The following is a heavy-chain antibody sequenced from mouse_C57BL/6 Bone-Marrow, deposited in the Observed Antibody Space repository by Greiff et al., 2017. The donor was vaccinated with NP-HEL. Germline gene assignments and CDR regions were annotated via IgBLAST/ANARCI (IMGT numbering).Heavy chain of an antibody. J-gene: IGHJ3*01. Sequence: VQLQQSGPVLVKPGASVKMSCKASGYTFTDYYMNWVKQSHGKSLEWIGVINPYNGGTSYNQKFKGKATLTVDKYSSTAYMELNSLTSEDSAVYYCARGGLYEAYGGQGTLVTVSA. CDR3: ARGGLYEAY. CDR2: INPYNGGT. D-gene: IGHD1-1*01. CDR1: GYTFTDYY. V-gene: IGHV1-19*01.